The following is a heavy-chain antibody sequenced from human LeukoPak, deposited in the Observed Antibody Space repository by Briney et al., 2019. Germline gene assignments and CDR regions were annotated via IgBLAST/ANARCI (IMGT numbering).Heavy chain of an antibody. CDR3: ARDGASIDDQYYGLDV. Sequence: GASVKVSCKASGYTFTSYAMHWVRQAPGQRLEWMGWINAGNGNTKYSQKFQGRVTITRDTSASTAYMELSSLRSEDTAVYYCARDGASIDDQYYGLDVWGQGTTVTVSS. D-gene: IGHD1-1*01. V-gene: IGHV1-3*01. J-gene: IGHJ6*02. CDR2: INAGNGNT. CDR1: GYTFTSYA.